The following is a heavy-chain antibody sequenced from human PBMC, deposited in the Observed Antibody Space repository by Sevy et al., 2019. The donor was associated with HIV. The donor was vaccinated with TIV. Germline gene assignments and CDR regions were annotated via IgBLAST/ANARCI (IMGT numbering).Heavy chain of an antibody. Sequence: GGSLRLSCAASGFTFSDYYMSWIRQAPGKGLEWVSYISSSSSYTNYADSVKGRFTISRDKAKNSLYLQMNSLRAEDTAVYYCARDGRITMVQGVIINYGMYVWGQGTTVTVSS. V-gene: IGHV3-11*06. D-gene: IGHD3-10*01. CDR3: ARDGRITMVQGVIINYGMYV. J-gene: IGHJ6*02. CDR1: GFTFSDYY. CDR2: ISSSSSYT.